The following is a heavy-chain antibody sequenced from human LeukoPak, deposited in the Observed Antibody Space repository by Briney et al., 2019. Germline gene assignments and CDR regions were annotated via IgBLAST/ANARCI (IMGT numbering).Heavy chain of an antibody. Sequence: PGGSLRLSCVASGFTFSNYAVSWVRQAPGKGLEWVSAISGGSTGTYYADSVKGRFTISRDNSKNTLYLQISTLGPEDTAVYYCASHYSSGWYDPLAHWGQGTLVTVSS. V-gene: IGHV3-23*01. D-gene: IGHD6-19*01. CDR3: ASHYSSGWYDPLAH. CDR1: GFTFSNYA. J-gene: IGHJ5*02. CDR2: ISGGSTGT.